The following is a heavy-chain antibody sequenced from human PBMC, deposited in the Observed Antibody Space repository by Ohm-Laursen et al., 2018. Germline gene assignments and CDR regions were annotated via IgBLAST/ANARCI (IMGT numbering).Heavy chain of an antibody. D-gene: IGHD3-10*01. J-gene: IGHJ6*02. Sequence: SDTLSLTCTVSGDSISSSSYYWGWIRQSPGKGLEWIGTVFYTGSTYYNPSLTSRVTMSVDTSQNQFSLKLSSVTAADTAVYYCARGGEVWFGDEVGMDVWGQGTTVTVSS. CDR3: ARGGEVWFGDEVGMDV. V-gene: IGHV4-39*01. CDR1: GDSISSSSYY. CDR2: VFYTGST.